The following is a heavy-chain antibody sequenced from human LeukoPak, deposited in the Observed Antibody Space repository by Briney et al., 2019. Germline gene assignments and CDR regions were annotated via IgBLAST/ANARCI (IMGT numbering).Heavy chain of an antibody. J-gene: IGHJ6*02. CDR3: AKAQRTIRQYFYDGMDV. D-gene: IGHD3-9*01. V-gene: IGHV3-48*01. Sequence: AGGSLRLSCAASGFTFRAYSMNWVRQAPGKGPEWVSHISSSSSTIYYADSVKGRFTISRDNSKNTLYLQMNSLRAEDTAVYFCAKAQRTIRQYFYDGMDVWGQGATVTVSS. CDR2: ISSSSSTI. CDR1: GFTFRAYS.